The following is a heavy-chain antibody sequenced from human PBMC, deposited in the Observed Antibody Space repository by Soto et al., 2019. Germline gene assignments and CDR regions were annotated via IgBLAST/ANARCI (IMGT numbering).Heavy chain of an antibody. CDR1: GFTFSSYS. CDR3: ARDLKLRFLEWSTRRGWFDP. Sequence: GGSLRLSCAASGFTFSSYSMNWVRQAPGKGLEWVSYISSSSSTIYYADSVKGRFTISRDNAKNSLYLQMNSLRDEDTAVYYCARDLKLRFLEWSTRRGWFDPWGQGTLVTVSS. V-gene: IGHV3-48*02. D-gene: IGHD3-3*01. J-gene: IGHJ5*02. CDR2: ISSSSSTI.